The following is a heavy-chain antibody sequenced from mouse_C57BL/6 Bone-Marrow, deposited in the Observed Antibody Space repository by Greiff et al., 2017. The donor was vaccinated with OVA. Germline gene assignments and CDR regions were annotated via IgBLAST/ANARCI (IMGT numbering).Heavy chain of an antibody. CDR3: AFFYGSSYRYFDV. D-gene: IGHD1-1*01. J-gene: IGHJ1*03. CDR2: INPNYGTT. V-gene: IGHV1-39*01. CDR1: GYSFTDYN. Sequence: VQLQQSGPELVKPGASVKISCKASGYSFTDYNMNWVKQSNGKSLEWIGVINPNYGTTSYNQKFKGKATLTVDQSSSTAYMQLNSLSSEYSAFYYCAFFYGSSYRYFDVWGTGTTVTVSS.